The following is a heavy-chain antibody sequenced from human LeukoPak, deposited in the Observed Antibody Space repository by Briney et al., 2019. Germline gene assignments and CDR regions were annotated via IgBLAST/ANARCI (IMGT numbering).Heavy chain of an antibody. Sequence: SETLSLTCSVSGGSISSHYWSWIRQPPGKGLEWIGYIYYSGTTYYNPSLKGRISFSMQTSKNQFSLNLRSVTAADTAVYYCARDPVYGSGTFWGQGTLVTVSS. V-gene: IGHV4-59*11. CDR2: IYYSGTT. D-gene: IGHD3-10*01. J-gene: IGHJ4*02. CDR1: GGSISSHY. CDR3: ARDPVYGSGTF.